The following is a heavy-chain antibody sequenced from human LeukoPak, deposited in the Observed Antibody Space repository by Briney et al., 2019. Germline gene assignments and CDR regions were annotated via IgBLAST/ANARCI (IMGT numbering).Heavy chain of an antibody. CDR3: ARVARCTSCFDVDY. Sequence: TPSETLSLTCTVSGYSISSDYYWGWIRQSPGKGLEWIGSISHSGTTYYNPSLKSRVTISVDTSKNQFSLTLSSVTAADTAVYYCARVARCTSCFDVDYWGQGTLVTVSA. CDR1: GYSISSDYY. CDR2: ISHSGTT. J-gene: IGHJ4*02. D-gene: IGHD2-2*01. V-gene: IGHV4-38-2*02.